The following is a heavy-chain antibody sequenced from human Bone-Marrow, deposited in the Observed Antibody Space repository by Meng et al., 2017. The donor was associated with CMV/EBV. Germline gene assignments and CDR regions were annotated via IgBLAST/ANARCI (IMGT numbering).Heavy chain of an antibody. J-gene: IGHJ3*02. CDR3: ARDFTFHYGGAFDI. V-gene: IGHV3-21*01. Sequence: LSLTCAASGFTFSSYSMNWVRQAPGKGLEWVSSISSSSSYIYYADSVKGRFTISRDNAKNSLYLQMNSLRAEDTAVYYCARDFTFHYGGAFDIWGQGTMVTVSS. D-gene: IGHD3-16*01. CDR1: GFTFSSYS. CDR2: ISSSSSYI.